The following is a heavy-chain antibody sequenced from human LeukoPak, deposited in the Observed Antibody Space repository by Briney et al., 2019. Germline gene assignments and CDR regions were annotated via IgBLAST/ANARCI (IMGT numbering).Heavy chain of an antibody. Sequence: ASVKVSCKASGYTFTGYYMHWVRQAPGQGLEWMGWINPNSGGTNYAQKFQGRVTITADKSTSTAYMELSSLRSEDTAVYYCARGNGRDYYYYYMDVWGKGTTVTVSS. V-gene: IGHV1-2*02. J-gene: IGHJ6*03. CDR3: ARGNGRDYYYYYMDV. CDR1: GYTFTGYY. D-gene: IGHD1-26*01. CDR2: INPNSGGT.